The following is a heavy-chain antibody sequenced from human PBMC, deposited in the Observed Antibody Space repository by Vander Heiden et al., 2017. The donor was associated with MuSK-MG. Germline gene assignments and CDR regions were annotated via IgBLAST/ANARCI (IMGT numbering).Heavy chain of an antibody. CDR2: IYYSGST. CDR3: ARARVYSSGWGNWFDP. J-gene: IGHJ5*02. V-gene: IGHV4-59*01. Sequence: QVQLQESGPGLVKPSETLSLTCTVSGGSISSYYWSWIRQPPGKGLEWIGYIYYSGSTNYNPSLKSRVTISVDTSKNQFSLKLSSVTAADTAVYYCARARVYSSGWGNWFDPWGRGTLVTVSS. D-gene: IGHD6-19*01. CDR1: GGSISSYY.